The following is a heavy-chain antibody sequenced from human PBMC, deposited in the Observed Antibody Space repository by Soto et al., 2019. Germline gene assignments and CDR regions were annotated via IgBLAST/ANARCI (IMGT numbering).Heavy chain of an antibody. J-gene: IGHJ4*02. CDR2: IYPGDSDT. D-gene: IGHD6-19*01. Sequence: GESLKISCKASGYSFTNYWIGWVRQMPGKGLEWMGTIYPGDSDTRYSPSFQGQVTFSVDKSINTAYLHWTSLKASDTAIYYCAIQHPLDSSAWYNWGQGTLVTGLL. V-gene: IGHV5-51*01. CDR1: GYSFTNYW. CDR3: AIQHPLDSSAWYN.